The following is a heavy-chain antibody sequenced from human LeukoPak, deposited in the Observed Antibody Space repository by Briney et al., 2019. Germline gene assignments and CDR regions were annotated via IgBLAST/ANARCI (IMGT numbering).Heavy chain of an antibody. V-gene: IGHV3-7*01. CDR2: IKQDGSEK. J-gene: IGHJ4*02. Sequence: GGSLRLSCAASGFTFSSYWMSWVRQAPGKGLEWVANIKQDGSEKYYVDSVKGRFTISRDNAKNSLYLQMNSLRAEDTAVYYCARERYYDSGGYPRRFDYWGQGTLVTVSS. CDR1: GFTFSSYW. CDR3: ARERYYDSGGYPRRFDY. D-gene: IGHD3-22*01.